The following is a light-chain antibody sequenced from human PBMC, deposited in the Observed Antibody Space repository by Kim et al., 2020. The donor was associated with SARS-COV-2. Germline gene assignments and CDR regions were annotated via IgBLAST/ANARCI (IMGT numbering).Light chain of an antibody. J-gene: IGLJ3*02. CDR3: AAWDDSLNGWV. V-gene: IGLV1-44*01. CDR2: SND. Sequence: GQRVTISCSGSSSNIGSNTVNWYQQLPGTAPKLLVFSNDQRPSGVPDRFSGSESGTSASLAISGLQSDDESDYYCAAWDDSLNGWVFGGGTKLTVL. CDR1: SSNIGSNT.